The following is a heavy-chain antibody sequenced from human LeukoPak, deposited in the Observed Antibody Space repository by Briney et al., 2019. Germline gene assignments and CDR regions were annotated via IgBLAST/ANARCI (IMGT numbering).Heavy chain of an antibody. CDR2: IYYSGST. CDR1: GGSISGYY. V-gene: IGHV4-59*12. CDR3: ARRAAAGHFDY. J-gene: IGHJ4*02. Sequence: PSETLSLTCTVSGGSISGYYWTWIRQPPGKGLEWIGYIYYSGSTNSNPSLKSRITISVDTSKNQFSLKLSSVTAADTAVYYCARRAAAGHFDYWGQGTLVTVSS. D-gene: IGHD6-13*01.